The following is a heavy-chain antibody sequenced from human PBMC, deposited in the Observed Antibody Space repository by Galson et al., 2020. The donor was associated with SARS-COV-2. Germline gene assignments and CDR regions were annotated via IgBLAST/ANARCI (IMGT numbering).Heavy chain of an antibody. Sequence: ASVTVSCKASGYTFTSYGISWVRQAPGQGLEWMGWISAYNGNTNYAQKLQGRVTMTTDTSTSTAYMELRSLRSDDTAVYYCARDEPAWGYSYGPDYWGQGTLVTVSS. D-gene: IGHD5-18*01. CDR2: ISAYNGNT. V-gene: IGHV1-18*01. CDR1: GYTFTSYG. J-gene: IGHJ4*02. CDR3: ARDEPAWGYSYGPDY.